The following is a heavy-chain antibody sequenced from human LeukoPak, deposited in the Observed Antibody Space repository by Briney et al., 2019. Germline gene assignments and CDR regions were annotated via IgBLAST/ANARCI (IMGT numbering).Heavy chain of an antibody. CDR1: GYTFTGYY. CDR2: INPNSGGT. Sequence: ASVKVSCKAFGYTFTGYYMHWVRQAPGQGLEWMGWINPNSGGTNYAQKFQGRVTMTRDTSISTAYMELSRLRSDDTAVYYCAGDGSGWLNDNWFDPWGQGTLVTVSS. CDR3: AGDGSGWLNDNWFDP. J-gene: IGHJ5*02. V-gene: IGHV1-2*02. D-gene: IGHD6-19*01.